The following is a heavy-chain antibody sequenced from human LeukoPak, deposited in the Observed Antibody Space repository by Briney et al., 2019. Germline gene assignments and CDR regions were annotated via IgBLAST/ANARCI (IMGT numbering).Heavy chain of an antibody. CDR1: GGXISSGDYY. D-gene: IGHD3-10*01. J-gene: IGHJ6*02. Sequence: SQTLSLTCTVSGGXISSGDYYWSWIRQHPGKGLEWIGYIYHSGSTYYNPSLKSRVTISVDTSKNQFSLKLSSVAAADTAVYYCARSPTLWFGELAQVYGMDVWGQGTTVTVSS. V-gene: IGHV4-31*03. CDR3: ARSPTLWFGELAQVYGMDV. CDR2: IYHSGST.